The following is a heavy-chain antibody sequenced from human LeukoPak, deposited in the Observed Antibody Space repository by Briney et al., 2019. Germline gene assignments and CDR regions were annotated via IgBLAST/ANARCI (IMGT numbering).Heavy chain of an antibody. Sequence: SETLSLTCTVSGGSISSYYWSWIRQPPGKGLEWIGYIYYSGSTNYNPSLKSRVTISVDTSKNQFSLKLSSVTAADTAVYYCARVRDYVWTLDAFDTWGQGTMVTVSS. CDR2: IYYSGST. J-gene: IGHJ3*02. D-gene: IGHD3-16*01. CDR1: GGSISSYY. CDR3: ARVRDYVWTLDAFDT. V-gene: IGHV4-59*01.